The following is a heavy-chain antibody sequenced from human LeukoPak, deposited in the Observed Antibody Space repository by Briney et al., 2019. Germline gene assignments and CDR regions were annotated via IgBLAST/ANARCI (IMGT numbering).Heavy chain of an antibody. J-gene: IGHJ4*02. CDR3: ARDSRYGGNSFDY. CDR1: GFTFRTYG. V-gene: IGHV3-33*01. CDR2: LWFDGSHQ. Sequence: PGGSLRLSCAASGFTFRTYGMHWVRQTPGKGLEWVAFLWFDGSHQYYADSVKGRFTISRDNSKNTLYLQMNSLRAEDTAVYYCARDSRYGGNSFDYWGQGTLVTVSS. D-gene: IGHD4-23*01.